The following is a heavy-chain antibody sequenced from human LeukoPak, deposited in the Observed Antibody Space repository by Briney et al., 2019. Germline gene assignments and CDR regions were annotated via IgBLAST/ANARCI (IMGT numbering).Heavy chain of an antibody. CDR3: ARSYSSSWYAIPHFDY. Sequence: SETLSLTCTVSGGSISSYYWSCIRQPAGKGLEWIGYIYYSGSTNYNPSLKSRVTISVDTSKNQFSLKLSSVTAADTAVYYCARSYSSSWYAIPHFDYWGQGTLVTVSS. V-gene: IGHV4-59*01. D-gene: IGHD6-13*01. J-gene: IGHJ4*02. CDR2: IYYSGST. CDR1: GGSISSYY.